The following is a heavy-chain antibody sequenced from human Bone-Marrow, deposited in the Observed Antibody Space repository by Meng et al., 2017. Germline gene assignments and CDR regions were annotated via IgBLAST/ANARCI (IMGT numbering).Heavy chain of an antibody. CDR2: ISVNGVTT. CDR3: ARDLHYYGSGRFDP. CDR1: GFTFGDYA. V-gene: IGHV3-64*01. Sequence: GGSLRLSCTASGFTFGDYAMSWFRQAPGKGLEYVAGISVNGVTTHSANSVKGRFTISRDNSKNTLYLQMGSLRIEDMAVYYCARDLHYYGSGRFDPWGQGTLVTVSS. J-gene: IGHJ5*02. D-gene: IGHD3-10*01.